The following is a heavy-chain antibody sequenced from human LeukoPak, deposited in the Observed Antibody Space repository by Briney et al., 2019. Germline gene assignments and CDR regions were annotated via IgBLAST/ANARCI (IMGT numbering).Heavy chain of an antibody. CDR2: ISGTSSYT. Sequence: PGGSLRLSCAASGFTFSDYYMSWIRQAPGKGLEWFSYISGTSSYTTYADSVKGRFTISRDNAKNSLYLQMNSLRGEDTAVYYCARLGSIAAAGTPDYWGQGTLVTVSS. V-gene: IGHV3-11*06. CDR3: ARLGSIAAAGTPDY. CDR1: GFTFSDYY. D-gene: IGHD6-13*01. J-gene: IGHJ4*02.